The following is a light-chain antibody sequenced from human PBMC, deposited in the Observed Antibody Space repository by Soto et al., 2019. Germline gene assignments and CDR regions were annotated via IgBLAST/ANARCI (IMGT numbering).Light chain of an antibody. V-gene: IGKV3-11*01. CDR2: DAS. J-gene: IGKJ3*01. Sequence: EIVLTQSPATLSLSPGEGATLSCRASQSVSSYLASYQQKPGQAPRLLIYDASNRATGIPARFSGSGSGTDFTLTISSLEPEDFAVYYCQQRSNWPPLFTFGPGTKVDIK. CDR3: QQRSNWPPLFT. CDR1: QSVSSY.